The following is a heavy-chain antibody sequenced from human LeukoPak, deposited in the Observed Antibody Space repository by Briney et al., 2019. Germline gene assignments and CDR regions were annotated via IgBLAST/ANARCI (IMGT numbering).Heavy chain of an antibody. CDR3: AGDV. V-gene: IGHV3-23*01. CDR1: GFTFSNYA. Sequence: GGSLRLSCAASGFTFSNYAMNWVRQAPGKGLEWVSSISGSGSSTYYADSVKGRFTISRDNSKNTLFLQMNSLRAEDTAVYYCAGDVWGQGTLVTVSS. J-gene: IGHJ4*02. CDR2: ISGSGSST.